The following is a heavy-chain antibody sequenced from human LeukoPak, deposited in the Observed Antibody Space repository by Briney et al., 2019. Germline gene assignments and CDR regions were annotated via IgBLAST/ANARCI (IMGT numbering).Heavy chain of an antibody. J-gene: IGHJ2*01. CDR1: GLTFSRYA. V-gene: IGHV3-23*01. CDR3: AKTVPSYWSFDL. D-gene: IGHD4-17*01. CDR2: ISGSGGST. Sequence: GGSLRVSCAASGLTFSRYAMSRVRQAPGEGLGWVSRISGSGGSTYYADSVKGRVTLSRDNSKNTLCLQMDSLRAAHTAVSFRAKTVPSYWSFDLSGRNALGTPSS.